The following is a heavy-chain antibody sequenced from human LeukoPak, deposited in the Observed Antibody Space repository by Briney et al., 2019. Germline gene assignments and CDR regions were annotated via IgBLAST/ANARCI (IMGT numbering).Heavy chain of an antibody. CDR2: INPNSGGT. Sequence: SSVKVSCKASGYTFTGYYMHWVRQAPGQGLEGMGWINPNSGGTNYAQKFQGWVTMTRDTSISTAYMELSRLRSDDTAVYCCARPSIAVGGAFDIWGQGTMVTVSS. D-gene: IGHD6-19*01. CDR1: GYTFTGYY. J-gene: IGHJ3*02. CDR3: ARPSIAVGGAFDI. V-gene: IGHV1-2*04.